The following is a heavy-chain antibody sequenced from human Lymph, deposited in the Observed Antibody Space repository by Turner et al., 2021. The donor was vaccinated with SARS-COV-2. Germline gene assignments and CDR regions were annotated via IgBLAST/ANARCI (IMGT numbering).Heavy chain of an antibody. CDR1: GFTVSSSY. J-gene: IGHJ4*02. D-gene: IGHD5-18*01. CDR2: IYSGGSK. V-gene: IGHV3-66*01. Sequence: EVQLVESGGGLVQPGGSLRLSFAASGFTVSSSYMSWVRQAQGKGLEWVSGIYSGGSKYCADSVKGRFTISRDNSKNTLYLQMNSLRAEDTAVYYCARAWGRYSYGFDYWGQGTLVTVSS. CDR3: ARAWGRYSYGFDY.